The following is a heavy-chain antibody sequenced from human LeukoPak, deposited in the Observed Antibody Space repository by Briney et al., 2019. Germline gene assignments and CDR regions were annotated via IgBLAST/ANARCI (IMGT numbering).Heavy chain of an antibody. CDR2: ISNNGGYT. J-gene: IGHJ4*02. CDR3: AKQLGYCSVGSCYFPY. CDR1: GFTFSSTA. Sequence: GGSLRLSCAASGFTFSSTAMSWVRQAPGKGLEWVSAISNNGGYTYYADSVQGRFTISRDNSKSTLCLQMNSLRAEDTAVYYCAKQLGYCSVGSCYFPYWGQGTLVTVSS. V-gene: IGHV3-23*01. D-gene: IGHD2-15*01.